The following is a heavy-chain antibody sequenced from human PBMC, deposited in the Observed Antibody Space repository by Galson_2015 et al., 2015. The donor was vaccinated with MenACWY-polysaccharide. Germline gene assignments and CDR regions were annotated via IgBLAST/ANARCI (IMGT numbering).Heavy chain of an antibody. CDR2: MNPNSGNT. CDR3: ARGREHRAHLWGSYRYRADAFDI. Sequence: SVKVSCKASGYTFRSYEINWVRQATGQGLEWMGWMNPNSGNTHYAQKFQGRITMTKNTSISTIYMDLSSLRSEDSAVYYCARGREHRAHLWGSYRYRADAFDIWGQGTVVTVSS. CDR1: GYTFRSYE. V-gene: IGHV1-8*01. J-gene: IGHJ3*02. D-gene: IGHD3-16*02.